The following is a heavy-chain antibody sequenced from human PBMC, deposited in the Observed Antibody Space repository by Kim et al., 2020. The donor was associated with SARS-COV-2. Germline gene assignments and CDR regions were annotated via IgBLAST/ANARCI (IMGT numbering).Heavy chain of an antibody. J-gene: IGHJ6*02. D-gene: IGHD2-8*02. CDR2: ISGSGGST. CDR1: GYTFSSYA. V-gene: IGHV3-23*01. CDR3: AKVRARLLGYYYYGMDV. Sequence: GSLRLSCAASGYTFSSYAMSWVRQAPGKGLEWVSAISGSGGSTYYADSVKGRFTISRDNSKNTLYLQMNSLRAEDTAVYYCAKVRARLLGYYYYGMDVWGQGTTVTVSS.